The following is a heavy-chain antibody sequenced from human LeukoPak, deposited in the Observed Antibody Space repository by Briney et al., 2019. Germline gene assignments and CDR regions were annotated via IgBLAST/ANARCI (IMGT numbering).Heavy chain of an antibody. CDR2: ITSGFTP. CDR3: AKDYSDSRVADVFFEY. J-gene: IGHJ4*02. V-gene: IGHV3-23*01. CDR1: GLTFSDYA. Sequence: GGSLRLSCAASGLTFSDYAMSWFRQAPGKGLEWVSGITSGFTPHYADSVKGRFTISRDNSKNTFHLQLNSLRAEDTAVYYCAKDYSDSRVADVFFEYWGQGTLVSVSS. D-gene: IGHD2-15*01.